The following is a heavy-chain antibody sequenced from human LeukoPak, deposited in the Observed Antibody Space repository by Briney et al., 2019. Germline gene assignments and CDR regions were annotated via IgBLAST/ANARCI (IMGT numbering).Heavy chain of an antibody. Sequence: SETLSLTYTVSGGPISSSSYYWGWIRQPPGKGLEWIVSIYYSGSTYYNQSLKSRVTISIDTSKNQFSLKLSSVTAADTAVYYCARVDGSGSYPDAFDIWGQGTMVTVSS. CDR3: ARVDGSGSYPDAFDI. CDR2: IYYSGST. D-gene: IGHD3-10*01. J-gene: IGHJ3*02. CDR1: GGPISSSSYY. V-gene: IGHV4-39*07.